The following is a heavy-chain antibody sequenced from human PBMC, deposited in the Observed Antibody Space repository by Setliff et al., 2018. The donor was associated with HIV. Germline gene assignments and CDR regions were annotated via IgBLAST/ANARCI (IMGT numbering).Heavy chain of an antibody. CDR2: IGITTYGGTT. V-gene: IGHV3-49*04. CDR1: DFNFGDFT. J-gene: IGHJ2*01. Sequence: GGSLRLSCAGSDFNFGDFTVSWVRQAPGKGLEWVASIGITTYGGTTDYAASVKGRFTISRDDYKSIAYLQMNSLKTEDTAVYYCARDSGTESGSPWWYFALWGRGTLVTSPQ. D-gene: IGHD1-26*01. CDR3: ARDSGTESGSPWWYFAL.